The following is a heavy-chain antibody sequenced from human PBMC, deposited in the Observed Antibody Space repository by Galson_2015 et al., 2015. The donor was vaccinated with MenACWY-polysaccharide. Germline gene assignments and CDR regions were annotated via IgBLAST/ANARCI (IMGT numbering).Heavy chain of an antibody. V-gene: IGHV5-51*03. CDR3: ARFLGGTLTMTRHYDAFDI. CDR2: IYPGDSDT. J-gene: IGHJ3*02. Sequence: QSGAEVKKPGESLRISCKGSGYSFTNYWIGWVRQTPGKGLEWMGIIYPGDSDTRYSPSFQGQITISADKSISTAYLQWNSLKASDTAMYYCARFLGGTLTMTRHYDAFDIWGQGTMVTVSS. CDR1: GYSFTNYW. D-gene: IGHD4/OR15-4a*01.